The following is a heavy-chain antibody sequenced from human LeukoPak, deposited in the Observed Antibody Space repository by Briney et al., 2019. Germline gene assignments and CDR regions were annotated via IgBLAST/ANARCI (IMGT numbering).Heavy chain of an antibody. J-gene: IGHJ3*02. CDR2: ISSSGSTI. D-gene: IGHD3-9*01. CDR1: GFTFSSYE. CDR3: ARDWYYDILTGSTGAFDI. Sequence: GGSLRLSCAASGFTFSSYEMNWVRQAPGKGLEWVSYISSSGSTIYYADSVKGRFTISRDNAKNSLYLQMNSLRAEDTAVYYCARDWYYDILTGSTGAFDIWGQGTMVTVSS. V-gene: IGHV3-48*03.